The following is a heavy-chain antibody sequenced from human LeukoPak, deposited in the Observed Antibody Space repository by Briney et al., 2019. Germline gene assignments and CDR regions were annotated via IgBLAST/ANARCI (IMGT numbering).Heavy chain of an antibody. V-gene: IGHV3-53*01. CDR2: FYTGGST. CDR3: ARGSPTMVNAFDI. Sequence: PGGSLRLSCAASGFTVSSSYMSWVRQAPGKGLEWVSVFYTGGSTYYADSVKGRFTISRDNSKNTLYLQMNSLRAEDTAVYYCARGSPTMVNAFDIWGQGTMVTVSS. J-gene: IGHJ3*02. D-gene: IGHD3-10*01. CDR1: GFTVSSSY.